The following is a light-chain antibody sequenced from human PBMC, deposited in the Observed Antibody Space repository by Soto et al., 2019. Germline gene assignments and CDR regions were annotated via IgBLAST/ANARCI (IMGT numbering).Light chain of an antibody. CDR2: EVT. Sequence: QPVLTQPASVSGSRGQSITISCVGRNTDVGQDKSVSWYQQGPGKAPKLLIFEVTNRPSGVSSRFSGSMSGNTASLTISGLQPDDEGDYFCVSYTDTDTLVFGTGTKLAVL. V-gene: IGLV2-14*01. J-gene: IGLJ1*01. CDR1: NTDVGQDKS. CDR3: VSYTDTDTLV.